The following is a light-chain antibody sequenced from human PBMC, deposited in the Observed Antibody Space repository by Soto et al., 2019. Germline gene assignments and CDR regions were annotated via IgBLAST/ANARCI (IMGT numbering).Light chain of an antibody. J-gene: IGLJ3*02. CDR1: SSDVGAYNY. CDR2: DVT. Sequence: QSALTQPASVSGSPGQSVTISCSGSSSDVGAYNYVSWYQRHPGKAPKLMIYDVTNRHSGVSNRFSGSKSGNTASLTISGLKAEDEADYFCSSYTSSSTVVFGGGTKVTVL. V-gene: IGLV2-14*01. CDR3: SSYTSSSTVV.